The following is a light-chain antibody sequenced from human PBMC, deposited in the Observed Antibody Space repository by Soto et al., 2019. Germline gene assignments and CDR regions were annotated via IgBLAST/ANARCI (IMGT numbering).Light chain of an antibody. Sequence: EIVLTQSPGTLSLSPGEIATLSCRASQCVSSSYLAWYQQKPGQAPRLLIYGASSRATGIPDRFSGSGSGTDFTLTISRLEPEDFAVYYCQQFGSSPMYTFGQGTKLEIK. J-gene: IGKJ2*01. CDR2: GAS. V-gene: IGKV3-20*01. CDR3: QQFGSSPMYT. CDR1: QCVSSSY.